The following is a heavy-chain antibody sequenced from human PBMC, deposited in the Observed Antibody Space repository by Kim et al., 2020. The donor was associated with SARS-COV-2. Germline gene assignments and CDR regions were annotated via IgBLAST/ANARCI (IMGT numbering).Heavy chain of an antibody. CDR2: IWYDGSNK. V-gene: IGHV3-33*01. CDR3: ARDKASGSYYYYYGMDV. J-gene: IGHJ6*01. CDR1: GFIFSTYA. D-gene: IGHD3-10*01. Sequence: GGSLRLSCAASGFIFSTYAMHWVRRAPGKGLEWVAVIWYDGSNKYYADSVKGRFTISRDNSKNTLYLQMNSLRVEDTAMYYCARDKASGSYYYYYGMDV.